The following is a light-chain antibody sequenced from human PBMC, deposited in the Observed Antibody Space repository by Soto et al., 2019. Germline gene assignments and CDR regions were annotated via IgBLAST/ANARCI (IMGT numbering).Light chain of an antibody. CDR1: QSIKDW. CDR3: QQYNSYPWT. CDR2: DAS. V-gene: IGKV1-5*01. J-gene: IGKJ1*01. Sequence: EIQMTQSPSTLSASVGDRVTITCRASQSIKDWLAWYQQKPGKAPKLLIFDASSLESGVPSRFSGSGSGSQFTLTISSLQPDDFATYYCQQYNSYPWTFGQGTKVDIK.